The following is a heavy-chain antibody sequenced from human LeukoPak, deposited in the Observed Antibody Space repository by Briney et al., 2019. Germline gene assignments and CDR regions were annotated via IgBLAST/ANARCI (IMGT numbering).Heavy chain of an antibody. J-gene: IGHJ4*02. CDR3: TREIRYFDWFQADY. CDR1: GFTFGDCS. V-gene: IGHV3-49*03. CDR2: IRSKGYGGTA. D-gene: IGHD3-9*01. Sequence: GGSLRLSCTTSGFTFGDCSMSWFRQAPGKGLEWVGFIRSKGYGGTAEYAASVKGRFTISRDDSNSIAYLQMDSLKTEDTAVYYCTREIRYFDWFQADYWGQGTLVTVSS.